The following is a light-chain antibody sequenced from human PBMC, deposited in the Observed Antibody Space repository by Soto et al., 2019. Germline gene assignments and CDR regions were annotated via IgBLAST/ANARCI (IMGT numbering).Light chain of an antibody. V-gene: IGLV2-14*01. Sequence: QSVLTQPASVSGSPGQSITISCTGTSSDVGGYNYVSWYQQHPGKAPKFMIYEVSNRPSGVSNRFSGSKSGNTASLTISGRQAADEADYYCSSYTSSSTLVVFGGGTKVTVL. J-gene: IGLJ2*01. CDR1: SSDVGGYNY. CDR2: EVS. CDR3: SSYTSSSTLVV.